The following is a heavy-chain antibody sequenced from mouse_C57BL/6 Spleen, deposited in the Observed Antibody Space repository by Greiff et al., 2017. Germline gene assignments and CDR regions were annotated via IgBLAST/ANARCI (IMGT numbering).Heavy chain of an antibody. CDR3: TRAFTTVVGRWYFDV. CDR1: GYTFTDYE. Sequence: VQLQQSGAELVRPGASVTLSCKASGYTFTDYEMHWVKQTPVHGLEWIGAIDPETGGTAYNQKFKGKAILTADKSSSTAYMELRSLTSEDSAVYYCTRAFTTVVGRWYFDVWGTGTTVTVSS. CDR2: IDPETGGT. V-gene: IGHV1-15*01. D-gene: IGHD1-1*01. J-gene: IGHJ1*03.